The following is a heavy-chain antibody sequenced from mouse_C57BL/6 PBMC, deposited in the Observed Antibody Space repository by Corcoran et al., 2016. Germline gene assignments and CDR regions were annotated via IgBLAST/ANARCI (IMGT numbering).Heavy chain of an antibody. D-gene: IGHD1-1*01. J-gene: IGHJ4*01. CDR2: IYHGSGNT. CDR3: ARVHYGSSYGYYAMDY. CDR1: GYTLTDYY. V-gene: IGHV1-76*01. Sequence: QVQLKQSGAELVRPGASVKLSCKASGYTLTDYYINWVKQRPGQGLEWIARIYHGSGNTYYNEKFKGKATLTEEKSSSTAYMQLSSLTSENSAVYFCARVHYGSSYGYYAMDYWGQGTSVTVSS.